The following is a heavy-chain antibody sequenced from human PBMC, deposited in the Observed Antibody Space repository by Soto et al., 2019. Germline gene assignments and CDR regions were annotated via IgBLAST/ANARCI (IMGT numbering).Heavy chain of an antibody. CDR3: ARGGTPIDC. CDR1: GYTFTNFG. CDR2: ISAYNGNT. V-gene: IGHV1-18*01. Sequence: QVQLVQSGDEGKKPGASVKVSCKASGYTFTNFGISWVRQAPGQGLEWMGWISAYNGNTNPAQKFQDRVTMTSDTSTSTASMELRRLRSDDTAIYYCARGGTPIDCWGQGTLVTVSS. J-gene: IGHJ4*02. D-gene: IGHD3-16*01.